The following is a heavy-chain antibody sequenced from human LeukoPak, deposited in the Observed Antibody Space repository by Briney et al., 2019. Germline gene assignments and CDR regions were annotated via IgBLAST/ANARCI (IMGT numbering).Heavy chain of an antibody. V-gene: IGHV3-33*06. Sequence: GRSLRLSCAASGFTFNIFGTHWVRQVPGNGLEWLAVLWADGNTAHYADSVKGRFTISRDSSENTLYLQMNSLRSEDTAVYYCVKESAADATFHFDYWGQGTLVTASS. CDR3: VKESAADATFHFDY. D-gene: IGHD6-13*01. CDR2: LWADGNTA. J-gene: IGHJ4*02. CDR1: GFTFNIFG.